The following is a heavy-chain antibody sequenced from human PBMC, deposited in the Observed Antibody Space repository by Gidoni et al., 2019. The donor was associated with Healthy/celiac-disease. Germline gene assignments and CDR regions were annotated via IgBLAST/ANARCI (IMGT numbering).Heavy chain of an antibody. D-gene: IGHD6-19*01. J-gene: IGHJ6*03. Sequence: AFIRYDGSNKYYADSVKGRFTISRDNSKNTLYLQMNSLRAEDTAVYYCAKVGSGQHYYYYYYMDVWGKGTTVTVSS. CDR2: IRYDGSNK. V-gene: IGHV3-30*02. CDR3: AKVGSGQHYYYYYYMDV.